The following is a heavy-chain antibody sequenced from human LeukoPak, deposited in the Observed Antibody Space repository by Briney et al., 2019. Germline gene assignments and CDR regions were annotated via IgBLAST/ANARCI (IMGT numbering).Heavy chain of an antibody. Sequence: SETLSLTCTVSGGSISSHYWSWIRQPPGKGLEWIGYIYYSGSTNYNPSLKSRVTISVDTSKNQFSLKLSSVTAADTAVYYCARAVAGYRGYFDYWGQGTLVTVSS. CDR2: IYYSGST. D-gene: IGHD6-19*01. V-gene: IGHV4-59*11. J-gene: IGHJ4*02. CDR1: GGSISSHY. CDR3: ARAVAGYRGYFDY.